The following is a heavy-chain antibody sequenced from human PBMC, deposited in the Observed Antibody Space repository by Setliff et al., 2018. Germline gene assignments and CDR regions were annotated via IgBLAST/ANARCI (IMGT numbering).Heavy chain of an antibody. D-gene: IGHD3-22*01. CDR2: IRHDGSNE. CDR3: AKDTHYYASSGYYCFDY. V-gene: IGHV3-30*02. Sequence: PGESLKISCAASGFTSSMYGVHWVRQAPGKGLEWVAYIRHDGSNENYADSVKGRFTISRDNSRNTLFLQMNSLRAEDTGVYYCAKDTHYYASSGYYCFDYWGQGTQVTVSS. J-gene: IGHJ4*02. CDR1: GFTSSMYG.